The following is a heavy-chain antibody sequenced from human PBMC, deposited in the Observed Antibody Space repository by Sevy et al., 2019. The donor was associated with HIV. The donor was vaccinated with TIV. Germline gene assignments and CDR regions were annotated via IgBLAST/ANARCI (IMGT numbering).Heavy chain of an antibody. D-gene: IGHD2-8*01. CDR1: GFTFSDYA. V-gene: IGHV3-30*03. Sequence: GGSLRLSCAASGFTFSDYAIHWVRQAPGKDLEWLSYISYDERDIYYLDSVRGRFSVSRDISKRTLFLQMNDLRPEDTAVYYCARRDVNHQYLMDYWGQGILVTVSS. J-gene: IGHJ4*02. CDR2: ISYDERDI. CDR3: ARRDVNHQYLMDY.